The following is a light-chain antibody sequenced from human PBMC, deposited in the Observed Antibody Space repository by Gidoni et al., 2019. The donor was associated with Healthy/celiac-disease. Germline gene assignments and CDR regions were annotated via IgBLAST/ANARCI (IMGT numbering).Light chain of an antibody. Sequence: EIVLTQTPCTLSLSPGERATLPCRASQSVSSSYLAWYQQKHGQAPRLLIYGASSRAPGIPDRCSGSGSGTDFTLTISRLEPEDFAVYYCQQYGSSPPYTFGQGTKLEIK. J-gene: IGKJ2*01. CDR1: QSVSSSY. CDR3: QQYGSSPPYT. CDR2: GAS. V-gene: IGKV3-20*01.